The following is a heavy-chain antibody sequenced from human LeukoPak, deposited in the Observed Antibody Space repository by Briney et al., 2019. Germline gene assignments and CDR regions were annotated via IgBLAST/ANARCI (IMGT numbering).Heavy chain of an antibody. CDR2: IYYSGST. D-gene: IGHD1-26*01. CDR3: ARDRAGATLGY. V-gene: IGHV4-59*01. CDR1: GGSISSYY. J-gene: IGHJ4*02. Sequence: SETLSLTCTVSGGSISSYYWSWIRQPPGKGLEWIGYIYYSGSTNYNPSLKSRVTISVDTSKNQFSLKLSSVTAADTAVYYCARDRAGATLGYWGQGTLVTVSS.